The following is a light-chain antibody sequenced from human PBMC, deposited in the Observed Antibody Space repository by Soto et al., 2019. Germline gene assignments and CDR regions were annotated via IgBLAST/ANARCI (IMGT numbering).Light chain of an antibody. CDR3: QQSYSTLWT. CDR1: QSISSY. Sequence: DTHMTQSPSSMSPPVGDRVTITXRASQSISSYLNWYQQKPGKAPKLLIYAASSLQSGVPSRFSGSGSGTDFTLTSSSLQPEDFATYYCQQSYSTLWTFGQGTKVDIK. V-gene: IGKV1-39*01. J-gene: IGKJ1*01. CDR2: AAS.